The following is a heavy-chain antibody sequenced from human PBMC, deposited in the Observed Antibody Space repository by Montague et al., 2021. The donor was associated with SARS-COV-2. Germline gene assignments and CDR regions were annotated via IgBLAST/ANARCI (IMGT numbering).Heavy chain of an antibody. CDR1: GGSISSYY. V-gene: IGHV4-59*01. CDR3: ARGSGWMGNAFDI. Sequence: SETLSLTCTVSGGSISSYYWSWIWQPPGKGLEWIGYIYYSGSTNYNPSXKSRVTISVDTSKNQFSLKLSSVTAADTAVYYCARGSGWMGNAFDIWGQGTMVTVSS. J-gene: IGHJ3*02. D-gene: IGHD6-19*01. CDR2: IYYSGST.